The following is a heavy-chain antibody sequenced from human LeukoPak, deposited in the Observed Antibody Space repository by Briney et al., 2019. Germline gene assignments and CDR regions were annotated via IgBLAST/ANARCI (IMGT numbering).Heavy chain of an antibody. CDR3: ARVSQGYFDL. Sequence: GGSLRLSCAASGFTFSSYGMHWVRQAPAKGLEWVAVIWYDGSNKYYADSVKGRFTISRDNSKNTLYLQMNSLRAEDTAVYYCARVSQGYFDLWGRGTLVTVSS. J-gene: IGHJ2*01. V-gene: IGHV3-33*01. CDR1: GFTFSSYG. CDR2: IWYDGSNK.